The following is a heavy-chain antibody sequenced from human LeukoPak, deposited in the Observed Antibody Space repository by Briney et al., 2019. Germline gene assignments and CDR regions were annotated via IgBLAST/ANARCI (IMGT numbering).Heavy chain of an antibody. CDR1: GFTFSSYA. J-gene: IGHJ4*02. Sequence: PGGSLRLSCAASGFTFSSYAMHWVRQAPGKGLEWVAVISYDGSNKYYADSVKGRFTNSRDNSKNTLYLQMNSLRAEDTAVYYCARDSNYFDYWGQGTLVTVSS. CDR3: ARDSNYFDY. D-gene: IGHD2-2*01. V-gene: IGHV3-30*04. CDR2: ISYDGSNK.